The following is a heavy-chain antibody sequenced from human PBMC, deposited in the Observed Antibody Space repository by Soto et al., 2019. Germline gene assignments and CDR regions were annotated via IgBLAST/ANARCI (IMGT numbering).Heavy chain of an antibody. CDR1: GFTFSSYG. CDR2: IWYDGSNK. Sequence: PGGSLRLSCAASGFTFSSYGMHWVRQPPGKGLEWVAVIWYDGSNKYYADSVKGRFTISRDNSKNTLYLQMNSLRAEDTAVYYCARDDYGDYGYWGQGTLVTVSS. D-gene: IGHD4-17*01. J-gene: IGHJ4*02. V-gene: IGHV3-33*01. CDR3: ARDDYGDYGY.